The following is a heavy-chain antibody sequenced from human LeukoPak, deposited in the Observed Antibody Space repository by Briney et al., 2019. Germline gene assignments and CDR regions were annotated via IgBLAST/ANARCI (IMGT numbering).Heavy chain of an antibody. V-gene: IGHV7-4-1*02. J-gene: IGHJ4*02. CDR3: AREYSNNGWYPYYFDY. CDR1: GYTFTTYA. CDR2: INTDTGNP. D-gene: IGHD6-19*01. Sequence: ASVKVSCKASGYTFTTYAINWVRQAPGQGLEWMGWINTDTGNPNYAQDFTGHFVFSLDTSVSTAYLQISSLKSEDTAVYYCAREYSNNGWYPYYFDYWGQGTLVTVSS.